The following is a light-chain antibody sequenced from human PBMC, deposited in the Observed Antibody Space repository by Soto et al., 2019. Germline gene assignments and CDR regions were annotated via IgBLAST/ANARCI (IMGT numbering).Light chain of an antibody. Sequence: QSALTQPRSVSGSPGQSVTISCTGTSSDVGGSNFVSWYQQHPGKAPKLMIYDVNKWPSGVPDRFSGSKSGTSASLAINGLRSDDEADYYCAAWDDNLNAYVFGSGTKLTVL. J-gene: IGLJ1*01. V-gene: IGLV2-11*01. CDR1: SSDVGGSNF. CDR2: DVN. CDR3: AAWDDNLNAYV.